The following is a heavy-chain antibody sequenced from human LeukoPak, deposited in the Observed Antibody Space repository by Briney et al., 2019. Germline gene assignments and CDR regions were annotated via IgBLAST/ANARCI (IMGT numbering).Heavy chain of an antibody. J-gene: IGHJ3*02. Sequence: ASVKVSCKASGYTFTDYYMHWVRQAPGQGLEWMGWINPDSGVTNYPQKFQGRGTMTRDTSSSTAYMELIRLRSDDTAVYYCARDGTFDIWGQGTMVTVSS. V-gene: IGHV1-2*02. CDR3: ARDGTFDI. CDR2: INPDSGVT. CDR1: GYTFTDYY. D-gene: IGHD2-15*01.